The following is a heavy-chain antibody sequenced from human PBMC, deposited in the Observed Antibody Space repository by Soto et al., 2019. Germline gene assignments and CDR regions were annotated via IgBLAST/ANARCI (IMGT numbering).Heavy chain of an antibody. CDR3: AEDGIRDCSTVSAFLLNRSSDL. CDR2: IRGDGGQT. J-gene: IGHJ2*01. Sequence: GKGLQWVSTIRGDGGQTHYTDSVKGRFSISRDNSKNTVYLQMDSLRAEDTAFFFRAEDGIRDCSTVSAFLLNRSSDL. D-gene: IGHD3-9*01. V-gene: IGHV3-23*01.